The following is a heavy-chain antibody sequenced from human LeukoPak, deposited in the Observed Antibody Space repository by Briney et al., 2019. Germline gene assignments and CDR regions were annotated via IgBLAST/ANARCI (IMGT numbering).Heavy chain of an antibody. CDR1: GYSISSGYY. J-gene: IGHJ4*02. V-gene: IGHV4-38-2*02. CDR2: INHSGST. D-gene: IGHD5-12*01. CDR3: ARVSGYDWESFYDY. Sequence: SETLSLTCTVSGYSISSGYYWSWIRQPPGKGLEWIGEINHSGSTNYNPSLKSRVTISVDTSKNQFSLKLSSVTAADTAVYYCARVSGYDWESFYDYWGQGTLVTVSS.